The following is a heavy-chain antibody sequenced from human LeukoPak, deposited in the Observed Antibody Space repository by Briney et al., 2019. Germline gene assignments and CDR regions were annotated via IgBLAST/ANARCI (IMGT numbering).Heavy chain of an antibody. J-gene: IGHJ6*03. CDR2: IKQDGSEK. D-gene: IGHD6-13*01. CDR3: AREGYSSSWYRGYMDV. CDR1: GFTFSSYW. V-gene: IGHV3-7*01. Sequence: GGSLRLSCAASGFTFSSYWMSWVRQAPGKGLEWVANIKQDGSEKYYVDSVKGRFAISRDNAKNSLYLQMNSLRAEDTAVYYCAREGYSSSWYRGYMDVWGKGTTVTVSS.